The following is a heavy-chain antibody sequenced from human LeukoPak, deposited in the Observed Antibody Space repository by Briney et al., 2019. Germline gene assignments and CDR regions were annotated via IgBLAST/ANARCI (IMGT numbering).Heavy chain of an antibody. V-gene: IGHV1-2*02. J-gene: IGHJ4*02. CDR1: GDTFTDSF. D-gene: IGHD1-26*01. CDR3: ATHSGNNFHFDY. CDR2: INPKTGGT. Sequence: GASVKVSCKASGDTFTDSFIHWVRQAPGQGLEWMGWINPKTGGTHYAQKFQGRITPTRDTSISTAYMELSGLRSADTAIYYCATHSGNNFHFDYWGQGALVTVSS.